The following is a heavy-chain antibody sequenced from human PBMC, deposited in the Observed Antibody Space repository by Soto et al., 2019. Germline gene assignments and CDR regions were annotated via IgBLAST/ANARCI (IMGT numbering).Heavy chain of an antibody. CDR2: IGTAGDT. D-gene: IGHD3-3*01. Sequence: EVQLVESGGGLVQPGGSLRLSCAASGFTFSSYDMHWVRQATGKGLEWVSAIGTAGDTYYPGSVKGRFTISRENAKNSLYLQMNSLTAGDTAVYYCARALRSITIFGVVIHDAFDIWGQGTMVTVSS. CDR3: ARALRSITIFGVVIHDAFDI. J-gene: IGHJ3*02. CDR1: GFTFSSYD. V-gene: IGHV3-13*01.